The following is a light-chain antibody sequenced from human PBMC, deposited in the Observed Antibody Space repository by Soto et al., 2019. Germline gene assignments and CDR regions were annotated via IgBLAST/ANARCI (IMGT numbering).Light chain of an antibody. J-gene: IGLJ1*01. CDR1: SSDVGGYNY. Sequence: QSVLTQPPSASGSPGQSVAISCTGSSSDVGGYNYVSCYQQHPGKAPKLMIYEVNKRPSGVPDSFSGSESGTTASPTVSGLQDEDEADYYCSSYAGSSNVFGTGTKVTVL. V-gene: IGLV2-8*01. CDR2: EVN. CDR3: SSYAGSSNV.